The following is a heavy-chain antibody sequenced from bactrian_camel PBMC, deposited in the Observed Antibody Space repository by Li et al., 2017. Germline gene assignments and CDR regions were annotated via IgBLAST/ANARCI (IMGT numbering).Heavy chain of an antibody. CDR2: INSGGGTP. Sequence: QLVESGGGLVQPGGSLRLSCAASGFTLSSYRTYWVRQAPGKGLEWVSHINSGGGTPYYADSVKGQFTVSRDNAKSTVYLQMNNLKPEDTAVYYCAAERPLRRGGYCTLRRYVYGYWGQGTQVTVS. CDR3: AAERPLRRGGYCTLRRYVYGY. D-gene: IGHD2*01. J-gene: IGHJ6*01. V-gene: IGHV3S25*01. CDR1: GFTLSSYR.